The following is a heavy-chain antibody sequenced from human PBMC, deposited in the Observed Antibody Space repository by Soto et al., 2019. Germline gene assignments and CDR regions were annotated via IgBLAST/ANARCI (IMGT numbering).Heavy chain of an antibody. D-gene: IGHD2-21*02. V-gene: IGHV4-61*01. CDR3: ARGPCGSDCYSGLDY. Sequence: PSETLSLTCNVSAGSITGDSYYWTWIRQPPGKGPEWLGYISYNGRTNYNPSLKSRVTISVDTSRKQFFLRLTSVTAADTAIYYCARGPCGSDCYSGLDYWGQGSLVTVSS. J-gene: IGHJ4*02. CDR2: ISYNGRT. CDR1: AGSITGDSYY.